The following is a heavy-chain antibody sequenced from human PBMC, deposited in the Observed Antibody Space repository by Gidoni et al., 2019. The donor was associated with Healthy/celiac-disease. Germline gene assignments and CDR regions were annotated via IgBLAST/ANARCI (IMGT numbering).Heavy chain of an antibody. V-gene: IGHV1-69*09. CDR3: VSYCSGGSCPYGMDV. J-gene: IGHJ6*02. D-gene: IGHD2-15*01. CDR1: VGTFSSYA. Sequence: HVQLVQSGAALLKPGSSVKVSCKASVGTFSSYAISWVRQAPGQGLEWMGRIRPILGKANYAQKFQGRVTITADKSTSTAYMELSSLRSEDTAVYYCVSYCSGGSCPYGMDVWGQGTTVTVSS. CDR2: IRPILGKA.